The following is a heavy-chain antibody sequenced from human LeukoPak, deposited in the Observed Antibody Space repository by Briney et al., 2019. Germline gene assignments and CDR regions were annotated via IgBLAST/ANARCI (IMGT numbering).Heavy chain of an antibody. D-gene: IGHD6-19*01. J-gene: IGHJ5*02. CDR3: ARDRIAVKWDWFDP. CDR1: GLTFSNYA. V-gene: IGHV3-23*01. CDR2: ISESGDST. Sequence: GGSLRLSCAASGLTFSNYAMSWVRQAPGKGLEWVSAISESGDSTYYAASVKGRFTISRDNSKNTLYLQMNSLRAEDTAVYYCARDRIAVKWDWFDPWGQGTLVTVSS.